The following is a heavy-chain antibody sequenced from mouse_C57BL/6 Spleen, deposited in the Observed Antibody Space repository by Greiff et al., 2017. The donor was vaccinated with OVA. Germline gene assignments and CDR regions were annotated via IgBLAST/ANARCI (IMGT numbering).Heavy chain of an antibody. V-gene: IGHV1-15*01. J-gene: IGHJ4*01. Sequence: QVQLKESGAELVRPGASVTLSCKASGYTFTDYEMHWVKQTPVHGLEWIGAIDPETGGTAYNQKFKGKAILTADKSSSTAYMELRSLTSEDSAVYYGTKPSYNSNYKDAMDYWGQGTSVTVSS. D-gene: IGHD2-5*01. CDR1: GYTFTDYE. CDR2: IDPETGGT. CDR3: TKPSYNSNYKDAMDY.